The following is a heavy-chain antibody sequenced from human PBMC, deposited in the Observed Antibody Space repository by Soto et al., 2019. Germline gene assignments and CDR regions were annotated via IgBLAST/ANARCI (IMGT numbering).Heavy chain of an antibody. CDR1: GYTFTSYG. D-gene: IGHD2-2*01. CDR3: ARDGDCSSTSPECYYYYGMDV. CDR2: ISAYNGNT. J-gene: IGHJ6*02. Sequence: ASVKVSCKASGYTFTSYGISWVRQAPGQGLEWMGWISAYNGNTNYAQKLQGRVTMTTDISTSTAYMELRSLRSDDTAVYYCARDGDCSSTSPECYYYYGMDVWGQGTTVTVSS. V-gene: IGHV1-18*01.